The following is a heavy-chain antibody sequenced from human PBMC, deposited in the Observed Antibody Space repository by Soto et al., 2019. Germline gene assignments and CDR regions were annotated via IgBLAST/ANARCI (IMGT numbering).Heavy chain of an antibody. Sequence: ASVKVSCKASGYTFTSYYMHWVRQAPGQGLEWMGIINPSGGGTSYAQKFQGRVTMTRDTSTSTAYMELSRLNSDDTAVYYCARGEQLVHFDSWGQGTLVTVPQ. CDR2: INPSGGGT. CDR1: GYTFTSYY. D-gene: IGHD6-6*01. V-gene: IGHV1-46*01. CDR3: ARGEQLVHFDS. J-gene: IGHJ4*01.